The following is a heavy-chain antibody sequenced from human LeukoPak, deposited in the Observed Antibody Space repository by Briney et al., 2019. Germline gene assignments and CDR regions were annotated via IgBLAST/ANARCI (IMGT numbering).Heavy chain of an antibody. D-gene: IGHD6-19*01. CDR1: GYTFTNYY. J-gene: IGHJ4*02. CDR3: ARDRSSGSYPLDC. CDR2: INPSGGST. Sequence: ASVKVSCKASGYTFTNYYVHWVRQAPGQGLEWMGIINPSGGSTMNAQKFQGRVTMTRDTSTGTVYMELSSLRSEDTAVYYCARDRSSGSYPLDCWGQGTLVSVSS. V-gene: IGHV1-46*01.